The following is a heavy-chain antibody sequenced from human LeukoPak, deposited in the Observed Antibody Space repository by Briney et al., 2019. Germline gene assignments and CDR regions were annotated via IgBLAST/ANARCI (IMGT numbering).Heavy chain of an antibody. CDR1: GGSISSYY. J-gene: IGHJ6*02. CDR3: ASQGSSGYYYGMDV. D-gene: IGHD3-22*01. CDR2: IYYSGST. V-gene: IGHV4-59*01. Sequence: SETLSLTCTVSGGSISSYYWSWIRQPPGKGLEWIGYIYYSGSTNYNPSLKSRVTISVDTSKNQFSLKLSSVTAADTAVYYCASQGSSGYYYGMDVWGQGTTVTVSS.